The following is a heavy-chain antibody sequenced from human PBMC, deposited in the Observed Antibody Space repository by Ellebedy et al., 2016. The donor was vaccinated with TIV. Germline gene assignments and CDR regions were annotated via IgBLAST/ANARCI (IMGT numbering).Heavy chain of an antibody. J-gene: IGHJ4*02. Sequence: KVSXXGFGYSFNNHWIGWVRQMPGKGLEWVGIIYPGDSDTRYSPSFEGQVTISVDKSITTAYLEWSSLKASDTAMYYCARHIGVGVIMVRGCFDYWGQGSLVTVAS. CDR1: GYSFNNHW. V-gene: IGHV5-51*01. CDR3: ARHIGVGVIMVRGCFDY. CDR2: IYPGDSDT. D-gene: IGHD3-10*01.